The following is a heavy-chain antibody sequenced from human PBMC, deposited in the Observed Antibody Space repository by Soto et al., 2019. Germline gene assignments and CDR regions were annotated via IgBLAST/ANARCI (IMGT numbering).Heavy chain of an antibody. V-gene: IGHV1-18*01. D-gene: IGHD3-16*02. Sequence: QIQLVQSGTEVKKPGASVRVSCTAAGYSFSDHGLSWVRQAPGQGLEWMGWISGHNGNTKYSRKVQDRVSMTTDTSTSTAYMEVRSLGLDDTAVYYWARCGRVDVIKLSYYTGMDVWGQGTTVTVSS. J-gene: IGHJ6*02. CDR1: GYSFSDHG. CDR3: ARCGRVDVIKLSYYTGMDV. CDR2: ISGHNGNT.